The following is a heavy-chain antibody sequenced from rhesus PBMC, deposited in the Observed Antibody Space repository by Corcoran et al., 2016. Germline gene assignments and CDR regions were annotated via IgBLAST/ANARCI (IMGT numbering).Heavy chain of an antibody. CDR3: ARWSSSGWYFGSLDV. D-gene: IGHD6-31*01. CDR2: NSGSGGST. V-gene: IGHV4-173*01. Sequence: QLQLQESGPGLVKPSETLSLTCAVSGGAISSNYWSWIRQPPGKGLEWIGRNSGSGGSTDSNPTLKSRVTISTDTSKNQFSRRLSSVTAADTAVYYCARWSSSGWYFGSLDVWGRGVLVTVSS. CDR1: GGAISSNY. J-gene: IGHJ5-2*02.